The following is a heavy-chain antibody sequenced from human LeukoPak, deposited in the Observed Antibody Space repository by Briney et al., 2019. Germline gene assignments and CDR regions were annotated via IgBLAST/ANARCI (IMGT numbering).Heavy chain of an antibody. CDR2: FYASGTT. D-gene: IGHD1-26*01. CDR3: ARDLESGSYEHYFDY. Sequence: PSETLSLTCTVSGGSIVSHYWNWIRQPAGRGLEWIGRFYASGTTNTSPSLKSRVTMSVDTSKNQFSLQLNSVTPEDTAVYYCARDLESGSYEHYFDYWGQGTLVTVSS. CDR1: GGSIVSHY. V-gene: IGHV4-4*07. J-gene: IGHJ4*02.